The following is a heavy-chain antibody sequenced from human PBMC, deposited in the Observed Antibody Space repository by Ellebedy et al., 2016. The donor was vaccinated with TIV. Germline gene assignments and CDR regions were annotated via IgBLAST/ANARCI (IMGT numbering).Heavy chain of an antibody. CDR1: GFTFSSYW. V-gene: IGHV3-66*04. CDR2: IYSGGST. CDR3: ARRPSGSDWVYFDY. D-gene: IGHD1-26*01. Sequence: PGGSLRLSCAASGFTFSSYWMSWVRQAPGKGLEWVSVIYSGGSTYYADSVKGRFTISRDNSKNTLYLQMSSLRAEDTAVYYCARRPSGSDWVYFDYWGQGTLVTVSS. J-gene: IGHJ4*02.